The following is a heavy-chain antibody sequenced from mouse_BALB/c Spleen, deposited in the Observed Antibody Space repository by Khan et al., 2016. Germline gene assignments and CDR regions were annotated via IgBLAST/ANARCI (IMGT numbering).Heavy chain of an antibody. CDR2: ITYDGSN. J-gene: IGHJ2*01. CDR1: GYTITSGYF. Sequence: EVQLQESGPGLVKPCQSLSLTCSATGYTITSGYFWYWIRQSPGNNLAWMGYITYDGSNNYNPTLTNRFSITRDTSKNTFFLKLNTVTTEDTATNYCARAWYFDYWGQGTTLTVSS. V-gene: IGHV3-6*02. CDR3: ARAWYFDY.